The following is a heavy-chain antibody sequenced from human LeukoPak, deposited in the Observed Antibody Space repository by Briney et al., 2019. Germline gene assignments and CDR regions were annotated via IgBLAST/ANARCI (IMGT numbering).Heavy chain of an antibody. CDR3: ARSCSSTSCYSDY. J-gene: IGHJ4*02. V-gene: IGHV3-21*01. Sequence: GGSLRLSCAASGFTFSSYSMNWVRQAPGKGLEWVSSISSSSSYIYYADSVKGRFTISRDNAKNSLYLQMNSLRAEDTAVYYCARSCSSTSCYSDYWGQGTLATVSS. D-gene: IGHD2-2*02. CDR2: ISSSSSYI. CDR1: GFTFSSYS.